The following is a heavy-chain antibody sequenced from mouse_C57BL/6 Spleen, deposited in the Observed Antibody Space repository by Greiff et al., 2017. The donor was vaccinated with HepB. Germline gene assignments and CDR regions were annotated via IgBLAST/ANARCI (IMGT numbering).Heavy chain of an antibody. J-gene: IGHJ4*01. D-gene: IGHD1-1*01. CDR3: ARQEAITTVVATGDYYAMDY. Sequence: QVQLQQPGAELVRPGSSVKLSCKASGYTFTSYWMHWVKQRPIQGLEWIGNIDPSDSETHYNQKFKDKATLTVDKSSSTAYMQLSSLTSEDSAVYYCARQEAITTVVATGDYYAMDYWGQGTSVTVSS. CDR1: GYTFTSYW. CDR2: IDPSDSET. V-gene: IGHV1-52*01.